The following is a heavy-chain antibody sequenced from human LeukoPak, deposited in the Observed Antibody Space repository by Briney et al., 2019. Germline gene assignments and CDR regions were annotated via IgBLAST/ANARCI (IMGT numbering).Heavy chain of an antibody. CDR3: ARCGTYNWFDP. Sequence: GRSLRLSCAASGFTFNDYAMHWVRQAPGKGLEWVSGISWNSGSIGYADSVKGRFTISRDNAKNSLYLQMNSLRAEDTALYYCARCGTYNWFDPWGQGTLLTVSS. CDR1: GFTFNDYA. D-gene: IGHD5-24*01. J-gene: IGHJ5*02. CDR2: ISWNSGSI. V-gene: IGHV3-9*01.